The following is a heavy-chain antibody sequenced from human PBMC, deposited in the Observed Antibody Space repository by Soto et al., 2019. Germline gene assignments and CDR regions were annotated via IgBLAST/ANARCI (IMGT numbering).Heavy chain of an antibody. CDR2: ISGSGGST. CDR1: GFTFSSYA. CDR3: AKDRGYCSGGSCYSYYYYMDV. D-gene: IGHD2-15*01. Sequence: EVQLLESGGGLVQPGGSLRLSCAASGFTFSSYAMSWVRQAPGKGLEWVSAISGSGGSTYYADSVKGRFTISRDNSKNTLYLQMNSLRAEDTAVYYCAKDRGYCSGGSCYSYYYYMDVWGKGTTVTVSS. J-gene: IGHJ6*03. V-gene: IGHV3-23*01.